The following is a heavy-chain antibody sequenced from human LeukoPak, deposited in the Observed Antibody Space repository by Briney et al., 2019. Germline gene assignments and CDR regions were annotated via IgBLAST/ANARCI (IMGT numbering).Heavy chain of an antibody. J-gene: IGHJ4*02. CDR2: ISSSGSTI. CDR3: AREVTRPYYFDY. Sequence: GGSLRLSCAASGFTFSDYYMSWIRQAPGKGLEWVSYISSSGSTIYYADSVKGRFTISRDNAKNSLYLQMNSLRAEDTAAYYCAREVTRPYYFDYWGQGTLVTVSS. CDR1: GFTFSDYY. V-gene: IGHV3-11*01.